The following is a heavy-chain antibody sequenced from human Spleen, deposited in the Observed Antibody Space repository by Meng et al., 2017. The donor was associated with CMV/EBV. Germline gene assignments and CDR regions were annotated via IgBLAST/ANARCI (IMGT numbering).Heavy chain of an antibody. V-gene: IGHV1-69*05. CDR3: ARAERCSSTSCYAMGMDV. J-gene: IGHJ6*02. CDR2: IIPIFGTA. Sequence: LVKVSCKASGGTFSSYAISWVRQAPGQGLEWMGGIIPIFGTANYAQKFQGRVTITTDESTSTAYMELSSLRSEDTAVYYCARAERCSSTSCYAMGMDVWGQGTTVTVSS. D-gene: IGHD2-2*01. CDR1: GGTFSSYA.